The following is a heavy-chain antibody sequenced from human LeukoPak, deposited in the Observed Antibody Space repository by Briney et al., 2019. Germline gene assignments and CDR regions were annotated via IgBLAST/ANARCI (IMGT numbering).Heavy chain of an antibody. J-gene: IGHJ1*01. V-gene: IGHV3-74*01. CDR1: GFTFGSSW. CDR3: APWPMVY. CDR2: INPDGSST. D-gene: IGHD2-8*01. Sequence: GGSLRLSCAVSGFTFGSSWMHWVRQAPGEGLLWLSRINPDGSSTTYADSVKGRFTISRDNAKNTLYLQMNSLRVDDTAVYYCAPWPMVYWGQGTLVTVSA.